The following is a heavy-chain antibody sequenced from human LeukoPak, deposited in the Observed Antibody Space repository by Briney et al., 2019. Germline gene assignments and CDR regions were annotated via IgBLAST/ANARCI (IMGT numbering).Heavy chain of an antibody. CDR1: GFTFSSYW. J-gene: IGHJ4*02. CDR2: INSDGSST. D-gene: IGHD3-10*02. CDR3: ARDSYMFGSDY. Sequence: GGSLRLSCAASGFTFSSYWMHWVRQAPGKGLVWVSRINSDGSSTSYADSVKGRFTISRDNSKNSVFLQMNTLRAEDTAVYYCARDSYMFGSDYWGQGTLVTVSS. V-gene: IGHV3-74*01.